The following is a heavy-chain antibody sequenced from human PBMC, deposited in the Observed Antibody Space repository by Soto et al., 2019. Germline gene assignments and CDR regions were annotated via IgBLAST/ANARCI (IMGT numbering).Heavy chain of an antibody. V-gene: IGHV6-1*01. CDR1: GDSVSSKSAA. Sequence: SQTLSLTCAISGDSVSSKSAAWHWIRQSPSRGLEWLGRTYYRSKWSSNYAVSVKSRITINPDTSKNQFSLKLTSVTAADTALCYCGKVLVGATGHTDSDSWGPGTLVTVSS. D-gene: IGHD2-15*01. CDR2: TYYRSKWSS. CDR3: GKVLVGATGHTDSDS. J-gene: IGHJ4*02.